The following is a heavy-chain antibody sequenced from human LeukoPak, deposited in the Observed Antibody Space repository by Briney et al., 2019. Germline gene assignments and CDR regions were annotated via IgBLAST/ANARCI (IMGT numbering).Heavy chain of an antibody. V-gene: IGHV3-21*01. D-gene: IGHD3-10*01. CDR1: GFTFSSYS. CDR3: ARFPYYYGSGSLFRQTGAFDI. CDR2: ISSSSSYI. Sequence: PGGSLRLSCAASGFTFSSYSTNWVRQAPGKGLEWVSSISSSSSYIYYADSVKGRFTISRDNAKNSLYLQMNSLRAEDTAVYYCARFPYYYGSGSLFRQTGAFDIWGQGTMVTVSS. J-gene: IGHJ3*02.